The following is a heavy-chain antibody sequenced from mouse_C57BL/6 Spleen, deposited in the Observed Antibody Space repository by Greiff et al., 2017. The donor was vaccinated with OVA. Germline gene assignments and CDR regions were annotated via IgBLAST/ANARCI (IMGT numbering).Heavy chain of an antibody. CDR1: GYTFTDYE. V-gene: IGHV1-15*01. D-gene: IGHD2-1*01. CDR2: IDPETGGT. Sequence: VKLMESGAELVRPGASVTLSCKASGYTFTDYEMHWVKQTPVHGLEWIGAIDPETGGTAYNQKFKGKAILTADKSSSTAYMELRSLTSEDSAVYYCTRSGDYGNPYYFDYWGQGTTLTVSS. J-gene: IGHJ2*01. CDR3: TRSGDYGNPYYFDY.